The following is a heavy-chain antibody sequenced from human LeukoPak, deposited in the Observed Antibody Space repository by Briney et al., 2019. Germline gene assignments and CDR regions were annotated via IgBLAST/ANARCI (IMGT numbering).Heavy chain of an antibody. CDR3: ARDPRNVGLAP. J-gene: IGHJ5*02. CDR1: GFTFSGYW. CDR2: NNGDGSTT. Sequence: GGSLRLSCAASGFTFSGYWMYWVRQAPGKGLMYISRNNGDGSTTNYADVVKGRFTMSRDNVKNTLYLQMNSLRVEDTAVYYCARDPRNVGLAPWGQGTLITVSS. D-gene: IGHD2-15*01. V-gene: IGHV3-74*01.